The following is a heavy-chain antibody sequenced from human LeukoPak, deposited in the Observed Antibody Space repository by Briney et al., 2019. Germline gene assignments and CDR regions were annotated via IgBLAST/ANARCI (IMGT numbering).Heavy chain of an antibody. Sequence: GESLKISCKGSGYKFTCYWIGWVRQMPGEGLEWKGIIYPGDSVTRYSPSFQGQVTISADKSITTAYLQWSSLKASDTAMYFCARLSGTYFEELDYWGQGTLVTVSS. D-gene: IGHD1-26*01. CDR1: GYKFTCYW. V-gene: IGHV5-51*01. CDR3: ARLSGTYFEELDY. CDR2: IYPGDSVT. J-gene: IGHJ4*02.